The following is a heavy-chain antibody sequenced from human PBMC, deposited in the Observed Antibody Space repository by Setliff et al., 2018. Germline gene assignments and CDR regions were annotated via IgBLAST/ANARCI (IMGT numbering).Heavy chain of an antibody. Sequence: ASVKVSCKASGYTFSANAIHWVRQAPGQRLEWMGFIYTDNGNTKYSKNFQDRVAITRDTSTSTAYMELRSLRSDDTAVYYCARDYGASDGFDIWGQGTMVTVPS. CDR1: GYTFSANA. J-gene: IGHJ3*02. CDR2: IYTDNGNT. CDR3: ARDYGASDGFDI. D-gene: IGHD4-17*01. V-gene: IGHV1-3*04.